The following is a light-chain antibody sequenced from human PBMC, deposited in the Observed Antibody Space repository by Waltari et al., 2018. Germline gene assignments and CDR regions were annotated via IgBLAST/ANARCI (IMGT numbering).Light chain of an antibody. J-gene: IGKJ1*01. CDR3: QKYGSLPAT. V-gene: IGKV3-20*01. CDR2: DAS. Sequence: EIVLTQSPGTLSLSPGERATLSCRASQSVSRTLAWYQQKPGQAPRLLIYDASSRATGTPDRFSGSVSGTDFSLTISRLEPEDFAVYYCQKYGSLPATFGQGTKVEIK. CDR1: QSVSRT.